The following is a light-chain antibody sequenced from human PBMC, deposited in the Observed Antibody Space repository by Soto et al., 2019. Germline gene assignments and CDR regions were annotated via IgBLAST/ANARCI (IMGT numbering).Light chain of an antibody. J-gene: IGKJ5*01. CDR1: QGISSW. CDR2: DAS. Sequence: IQMTESPSSLSASVGERVTITCRASQGISSWLAWYQQKPGKAPKLLIYDASSLESGVPSRFSGSGSGTEFTLTISSLQPDDFATYYCQQYNSYSITFGQGTRLEIK. V-gene: IGKV1-5*01. CDR3: QQYNSYSIT.